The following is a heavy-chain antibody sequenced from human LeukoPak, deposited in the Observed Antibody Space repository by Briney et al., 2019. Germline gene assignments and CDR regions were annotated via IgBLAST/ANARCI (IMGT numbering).Heavy chain of an antibody. V-gene: IGHV4-31*03. CDR2: IYYSGST. CDR1: GGSIRSGGYY. CDR3: AREDYGGNSGDY. D-gene: IGHD4-23*01. J-gene: IGHJ4*02. Sequence: PSETLSLTCTVSGGSIRSGGYYWSWIRQHPGKGLEWIGYIYYSGSTYYNPSLKSRVTISVDTSKNQFSLKLSSVTAADTAVYYCAREDYGGNSGDYWGQGTLVTVSS.